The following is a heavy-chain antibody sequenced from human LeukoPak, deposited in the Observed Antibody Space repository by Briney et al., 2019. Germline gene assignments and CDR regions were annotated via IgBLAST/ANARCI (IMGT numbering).Heavy chain of an antibody. D-gene: IGHD2-15*01. J-gene: IGHJ3*02. CDR3: ARTSGYRTGGSCWDDAFDI. CDR1: GGSISRGGYY. V-gene: IGHV4-31*03. Sequence: SETLSLTCTVSGGSISRGGYYWSWVRQHPGKGLEWIGNIFNSGSTYYKPSLKSRVAISLDTSNQFSLKLSSVTAADTAIYYCARTSGYRTGGSCWDDAFDIWGRGTMVTVSS. CDR2: IFNSGST.